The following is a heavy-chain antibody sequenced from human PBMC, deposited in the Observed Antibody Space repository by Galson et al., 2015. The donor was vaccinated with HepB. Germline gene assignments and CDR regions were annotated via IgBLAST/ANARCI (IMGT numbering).Heavy chain of an antibody. Sequence: ETLSLTCTVSGGSISSYYWSWIRQPPGKGLEWIGYIYYSGSTNYNPSLKSRVTISVDTSKNQFSLKLSSVTAADTAVYYCARDVDTAMGPVFDYWGQGTLVTVSS. V-gene: IGHV4-59*01. J-gene: IGHJ4*02. CDR1: GGSISSYY. D-gene: IGHD5-18*01. CDR2: IYYSGST. CDR3: ARDVDTAMGPVFDY.